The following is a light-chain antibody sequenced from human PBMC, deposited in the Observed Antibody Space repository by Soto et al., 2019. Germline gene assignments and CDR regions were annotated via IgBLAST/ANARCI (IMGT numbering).Light chain of an antibody. Sequence: QSALTQPASVSGSPGQAITIYGTGTSSDVASYNLVSWYQQHPGKAPKLRIYEGSKRPSGVANRFSGFKSGNTASLTISGLQAEDEADYYCCSYAGSSTLVFGGGTQLTVL. V-gene: IGLV2-23*01. CDR2: EGS. J-gene: IGLJ2*01. CDR1: SSDVASYNL. CDR3: CSYAGSSTLV.